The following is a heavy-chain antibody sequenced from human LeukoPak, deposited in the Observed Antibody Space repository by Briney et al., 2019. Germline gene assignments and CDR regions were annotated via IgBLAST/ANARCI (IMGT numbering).Heavy chain of an antibody. V-gene: IGHV3-15*01. CDR3: TTFDYAAFLI. CDR1: GFTFSSYS. D-gene: IGHD4/OR15-4a*01. Sequence: GGSLRLSCAASGFTFSSYSMNWVRQAPGKGLEWVGRIKSKTDGGTRDYAAPVKGRFTISRDDSKNTLYLQMNSLKTEDTAVYYCTTFDYAAFLIWGQGTMVTVSS. CDR2: IKSKTDGGTR. J-gene: IGHJ3*02.